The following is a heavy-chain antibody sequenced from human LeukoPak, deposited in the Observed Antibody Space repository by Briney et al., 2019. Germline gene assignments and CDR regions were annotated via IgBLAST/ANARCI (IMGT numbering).Heavy chain of an antibody. CDR3: ARGGGSGSSNWFDP. CDR1: GGSISSSSYY. J-gene: IGHJ5*02. Sequence: EPSETLSLTCTVSGGSISSSSYYWSWIRQSPGKGLEWIGYMFHNGSTNYNPSLKRRLTISVDTSKNQFSLKLSSVTAADTAVYYCARGGGSGSSNWFDPWGQGTLVTVSS. D-gene: IGHD3-10*01. CDR2: MFHNGST. V-gene: IGHV4-61*05.